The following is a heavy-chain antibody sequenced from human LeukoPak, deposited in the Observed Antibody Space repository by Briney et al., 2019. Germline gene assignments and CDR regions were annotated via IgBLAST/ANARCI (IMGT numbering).Heavy chain of an antibody. V-gene: IGHV4-59*01. CDR3: ARAPRIAVAAHYYYYGMDV. D-gene: IGHD6-19*01. Sequence: PSETLSLTCTVSGGSISSYYWSWIRQPPGKGLEWFGYIYYSGSTNYNPSLKSRVTISVDTSKNQFSLKLSSVTAADTAVYYCARAPRIAVAAHYYYYGMDVWGQGTTVTVSS. CDR2: IYYSGST. J-gene: IGHJ6*02. CDR1: GGSISSYY.